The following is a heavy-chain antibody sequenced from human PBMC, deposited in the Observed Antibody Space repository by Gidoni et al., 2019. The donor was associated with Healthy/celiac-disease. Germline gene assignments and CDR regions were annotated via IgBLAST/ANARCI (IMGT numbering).Heavy chain of an antibody. D-gene: IGHD7-27*01. J-gene: IGHJ2*01. V-gene: IGHV4-31*03. Sequence: QVQLQESGPGLVKPSQTLSLTCTVSGGSISSGGYYWSWIRQHPGKGLEWSGYIYYSGSTYYNPSLKSRVTISVDTSKNQFSLKLSSVTAADTAVYYCARNPPGDPVSESYFDLWGRGTLVTVSS. CDR1: GGSISSGGYY. CDR2: IYYSGST. CDR3: ARNPPGDPVSESYFDL.